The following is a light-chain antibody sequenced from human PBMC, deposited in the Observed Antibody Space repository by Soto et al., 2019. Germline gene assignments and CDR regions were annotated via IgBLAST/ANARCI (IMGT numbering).Light chain of an antibody. Sequence: EIVMTQSPPTLSVSPGERATRSCRASQSISTNLAWYQQRPGQAPRLLIYGASTRAADVPARFSGSGSGTEFTLTVSSLQSEDFAVYFCQQYNGRPPVPFGQGTKLEIK. CDR1: QSISTN. CDR2: GAS. J-gene: IGKJ2*01. V-gene: IGKV3-15*01. CDR3: QQYNGRPPVP.